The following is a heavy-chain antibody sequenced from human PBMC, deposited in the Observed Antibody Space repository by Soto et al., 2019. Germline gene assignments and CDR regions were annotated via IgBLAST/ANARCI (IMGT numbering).Heavy chain of an antibody. D-gene: IGHD2-21*01. CDR1: GFSVSDYS. V-gene: IGHV3-48*02. CDR2: ISSTGDLI. J-gene: IGHJ4*02. CDR3: ATWAIAVGGEGF. Sequence: PVGSLRLSCTASGFSVSDYSVNWVRQAPGKGLEWISYISSTGDLILYADSVKGRFTIARDIAKNSLYLQMDSLRDEDSAVYYCATWAIAVGGEGFWGPGTQVTVSS.